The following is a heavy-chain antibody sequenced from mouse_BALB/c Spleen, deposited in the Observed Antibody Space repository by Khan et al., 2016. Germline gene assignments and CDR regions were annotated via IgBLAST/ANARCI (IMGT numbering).Heavy chain of an antibody. D-gene: IGHD2-4*01. CDR2: ISDGGSYT. CDR3: AREGLRRGFAY. V-gene: IGHV5-4*02. Sequence: EVELVESGGGLVKPGGSLSLSCAASGFTFSDYYMYWVRQTPEKRLEWVATISDGGSYTYYPASVKGRFTISRDTAKHNLYLQMSWLTTEDTGMYYCAREGLRRGFAYWGQGTLVTVSA. CDR1: GFTFSDYY. J-gene: IGHJ3*01.